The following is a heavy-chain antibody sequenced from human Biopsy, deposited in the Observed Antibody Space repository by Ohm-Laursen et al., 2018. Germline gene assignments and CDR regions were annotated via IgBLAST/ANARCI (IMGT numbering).Heavy chain of an antibody. J-gene: IGHJ4*02. CDR2: LSSRGSNI. Sequence: GSLRLSCTAPGFTFSDYYMSWIRQAPGKGLEWISYLSSRGSNIYYADSVKGRFTIPRDNAMNSVYLQMNSLRGEDTAVYYCARAVGIAAAPIDYWGQGTLVTVSS. V-gene: IGHV3-11*01. CDR3: ARAVGIAAAPIDY. D-gene: IGHD2-15*01. CDR1: GFTFSDYY.